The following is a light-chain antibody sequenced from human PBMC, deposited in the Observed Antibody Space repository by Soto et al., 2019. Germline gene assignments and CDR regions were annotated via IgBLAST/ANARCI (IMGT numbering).Light chain of an antibody. Sequence: EIVLTQSPATLSLSPGERATLSCRASQSVRSYLAWYQHKPGQAPRLFIYDASIRATGIPARFSGSGSGTDFTLTISSLEPEDFAVYYCQQRSNWPWTFGRGTKVEIK. J-gene: IGKJ1*01. CDR1: QSVRSY. V-gene: IGKV3-11*01. CDR3: QQRSNWPWT. CDR2: DAS.